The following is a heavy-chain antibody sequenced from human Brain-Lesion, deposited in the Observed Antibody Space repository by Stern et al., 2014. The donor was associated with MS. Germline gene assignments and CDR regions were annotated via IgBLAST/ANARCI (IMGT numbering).Heavy chain of an antibody. J-gene: IGHJ5*02. CDR2: IYYCGNP. CDR1: GGSVSSTSYA. Sequence: VQLVQSGPGLVKPSETLSLTCTVAGGSVSSTSYAWAWIRQPPGEGLAWIGTIYYCGNPYYSPSLKSRPTISLDTAKNQFSLQLRSVTAADTAVYYCAGEEDIRYCSGGSCTGNWFDPWGQGTLVTVSS. V-gene: IGHV4-39*01. CDR3: AGEEDIRYCSGGSCTGNWFDP. D-gene: IGHD2-15*01.